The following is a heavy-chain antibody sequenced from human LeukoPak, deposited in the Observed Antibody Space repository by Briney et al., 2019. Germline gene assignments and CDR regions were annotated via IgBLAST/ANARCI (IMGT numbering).Heavy chain of an antibody. V-gene: IGHV3-23*01. D-gene: IGHD6-25*01. CDR2: ITSGGGTT. CDR3: ARDPPRAAWVFDY. CDR1: GFSFSNYA. Sequence: GGSLRLSCAASGFSFSNYAMSWVRQAPGKALEWVSAITSGGGTTYYAGSVKGRFTISRDNSKNTLYLQMNSLRAEDTAVYYCARDPPRAAWVFDYWGQGTLVSVSS. J-gene: IGHJ4*02.